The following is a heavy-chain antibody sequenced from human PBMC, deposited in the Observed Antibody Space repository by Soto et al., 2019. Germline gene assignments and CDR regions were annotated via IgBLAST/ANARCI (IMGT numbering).Heavy chain of an antibody. J-gene: IGHJ4*02. Sequence: GGSLRLSCAASGFTFDDYAMHWVRQAPGKGLEWVSLISWDGGSTYYADSVKGRFTISRDNSKNSLYLQMNSLRAEDTALYYCAKDMMGRDGSESFDYWGQGTLVTVSS. D-gene: IGHD1-26*01. V-gene: IGHV3-43D*03. CDR3: AKDMMGRDGSESFDY. CDR2: ISWDGGST. CDR1: GFTFDDYA.